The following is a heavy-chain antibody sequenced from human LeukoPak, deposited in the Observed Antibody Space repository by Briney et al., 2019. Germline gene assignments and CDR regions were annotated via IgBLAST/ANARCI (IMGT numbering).Heavy chain of an antibody. J-gene: IGHJ5*02. CDR1: GFTFSSYG. CDR3: AKDLDYGDFNWFDP. V-gene: IGHV3-30*02. CDR2: IRYDGSNK. D-gene: IGHD4-17*01. Sequence: GSLRLSCAASGFTFSSYGMHWVRQAPGKGLEWVAFIRYDGSNKYYADSVKGRFTISRDNSKNTLYLQMNSLRAEDTAVYYCAKDLDYGDFNWFDPWGQGTLVTVSS.